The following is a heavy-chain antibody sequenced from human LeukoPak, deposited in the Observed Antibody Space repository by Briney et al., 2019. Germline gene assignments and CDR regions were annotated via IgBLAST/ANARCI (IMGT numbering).Heavy chain of an antibody. CDR2: ISASGGGT. J-gene: IGHJ4*02. V-gene: IGHV3-23*01. CDR3: APLAATTHY. Sequence: GGSLRHSCAASGFTLSSYAMSWVRQAPGKGLEWVSSISASGGGTYYADSVKGRFTISRDTSKNTLYVQMNSLRAEDTAVYYCAPLAATTHYWGQGTLVTVSS. D-gene: IGHD5-12*01. CDR1: GFTLSSYA.